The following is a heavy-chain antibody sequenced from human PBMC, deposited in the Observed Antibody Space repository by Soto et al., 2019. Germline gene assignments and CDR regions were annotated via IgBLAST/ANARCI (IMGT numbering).Heavy chain of an antibody. Sequence: SGPTLVNPTQTLTLTCTFSGFSLTTRGVGVGWIRQPPGKALEWLALISWDGEKRYSPSLKSRLTITKDTSENQVVLTMTNMDPVDTATYYFAHRRGDLLTGHYYFDYWGQGTLVTVSS. CDR1: GFSLTTRGVG. D-gene: IGHD3-9*01. CDR3: AHRRGDLLTGHYYFDY. CDR2: ISWDGEK. V-gene: IGHV2-5*02. J-gene: IGHJ4*02.